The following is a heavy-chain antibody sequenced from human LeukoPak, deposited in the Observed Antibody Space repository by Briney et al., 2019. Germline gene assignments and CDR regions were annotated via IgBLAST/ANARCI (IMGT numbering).Heavy chain of an antibody. V-gene: IGHV1-69*04. D-gene: IGHD5-12*01. CDR1: GGTFSSYA. CDR3: AREDIVATIDYYGMDV. CDR2: IIPILGIA. Sequence: GSSVKVSCKASGGTFSSYAISWVRQAPGQGLEWMGRIIPILGIANYAQKFQGRVTITADKSTSTAYMELSSLRSEDTAVYYCAREDIVATIDYYGMDVWGQGTTVTVSS. J-gene: IGHJ6*02.